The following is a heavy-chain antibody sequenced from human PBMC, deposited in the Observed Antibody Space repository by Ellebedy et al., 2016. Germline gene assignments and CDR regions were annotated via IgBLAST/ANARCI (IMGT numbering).Heavy chain of an antibody. Sequence: ASVKVSCKASGGTFSSYAISWVRQAPGQGLEWMGRIIPILGIANYAQKFQGRVTITADKSTSTAYMELSSLRSEDTAVYYCARGGVYYYDSSGYYRPGDYYFDYWGQGTLVTVSS. CDR1: GGTFSSYA. D-gene: IGHD3-22*01. V-gene: IGHV1-69*04. CDR2: IIPILGIA. CDR3: ARGGVYYYDSSGYYRPGDYYFDY. J-gene: IGHJ4*02.